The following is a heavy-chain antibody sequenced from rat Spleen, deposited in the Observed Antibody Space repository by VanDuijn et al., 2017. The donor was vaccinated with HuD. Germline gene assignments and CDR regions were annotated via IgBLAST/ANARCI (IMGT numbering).Heavy chain of an antibody. CDR1: GFTFSDYY. CDR2: ISYEGSST. J-gene: IGHJ4*01. CDR3: ARTHSSLYVMDA. V-gene: IGHV5-22*01. Sequence: EVQLVESGGGLVQPGRSLKLSCAASGFTFSDYYMAWVRQAPKKGLAWVASISYEGSSTYYGDSVKGRFTISRDNAKSTLYLQRKSLRSEDTATYYCARTHSSLYVMDAWGQGASVTVSS. D-gene: IGHD1-2*01.